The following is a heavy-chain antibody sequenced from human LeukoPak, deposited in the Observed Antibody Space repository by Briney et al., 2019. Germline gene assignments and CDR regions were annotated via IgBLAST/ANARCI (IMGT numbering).Heavy chain of an antibody. CDR2: IYASGGT. V-gene: IGHV4-4*09. D-gene: IGHD6-6*01. Sequence: SETLSLTCTVSGDSISSYYWSWIRQPPGKGLEWIGYIYASGGTNYIPSLKGRVTISIDTSKNQFSLKLSSVTAADSAVYYCARLTRLSTSPDRYYLDYWGQGTLVTVSS. CDR1: GDSISSYY. J-gene: IGHJ4*02. CDR3: ARLTRLSTSPDRYYLDY.